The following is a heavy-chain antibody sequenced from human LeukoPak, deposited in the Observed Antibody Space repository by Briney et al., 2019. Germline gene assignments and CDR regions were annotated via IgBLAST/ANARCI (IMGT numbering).Heavy chain of an antibody. V-gene: IGHV4-39*01. CDR3: ATRIEDDAFDI. Sequence: PSETLSLTCTVSGGSISSSSCYWGWIRQPPGKGLEWIGSIYYSGSTYYNPSLKSRVTISVDTSKNQFSLKLSSVTAADTAVYYCATRIEDDAFDIWGQGTMVTVSS. J-gene: IGHJ3*02. CDR2: IYYSGST. CDR1: GGSISSSSCY.